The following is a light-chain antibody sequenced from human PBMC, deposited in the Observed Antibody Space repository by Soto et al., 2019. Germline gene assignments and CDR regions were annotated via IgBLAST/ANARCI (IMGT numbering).Light chain of an antibody. Sequence: QSALTQPASVSGSPGQSITISCTGTSSDVGTYNLVSWYQQCPGKTPKLMIYEGTKRPSGVSNRFSGSKSGNTASLTISGLQADDETDYYCCSYAGSTTHVIFGGGTKVTVL. V-gene: IGLV2-23*01. CDR1: SSDVGTYNL. CDR2: EGT. CDR3: CSYAGSTTHVI. J-gene: IGLJ2*01.